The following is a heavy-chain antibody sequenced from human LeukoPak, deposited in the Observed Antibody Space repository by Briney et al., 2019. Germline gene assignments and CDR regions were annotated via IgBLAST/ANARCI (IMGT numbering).Heavy chain of an antibody. J-gene: IGHJ4*02. CDR2: FNPNTGGT. CDR1: GYTFPSYF. CDR3: ARSLYGDYFFDY. D-gene: IGHD4-17*01. Sequence: GASVKVSCKASGYTFPSYFMHWVRQAPGQGLEWMGRFNPNTGGTSYAQKFQDRVTMTRDTSISTAYMEVGRLRSDDTAVYYCARSLYGDYFFDYRGQGTLVTVST. V-gene: IGHV1-2*06.